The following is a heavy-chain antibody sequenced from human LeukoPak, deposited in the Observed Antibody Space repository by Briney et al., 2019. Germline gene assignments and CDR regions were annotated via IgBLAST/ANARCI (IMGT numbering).Heavy chain of an antibody. V-gene: IGHV1-18*01. D-gene: IGHD2-2*03. CDR2: IGAYNGNT. J-gene: IGHJ3*02. Sequence: ASVKVSCKASGYTFTSYGISWVRQAPGQGLEWMGWIGAYNGNTNYAQKLQGRVTMTTDTSTSTAYMELRSLRSDDTAVYYCARDIVDIVVVPAAYDAFDIWGQGTMVTVSS. CDR3: ARDIVDIVVVPAAYDAFDI. CDR1: GYTFTSYG.